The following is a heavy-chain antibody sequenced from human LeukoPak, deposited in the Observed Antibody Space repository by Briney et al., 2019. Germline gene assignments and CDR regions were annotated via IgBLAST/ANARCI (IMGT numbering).Heavy chain of an antibody. V-gene: IGHV4-39*02. CDR1: GGSIISSSYY. CDR3: ARERGSYPDGPLD. D-gene: IGHD1-26*01. Sequence: PSETLSLTCTVSGGSIISSSYYWGWIRQPPGKGLEWIGSIYYSGSTYYNPSLKSRVTISVDTSKNQFSLKLSSVTAADTAAYYCARERGSYPDGPLDWCQGTLVTVSS. J-gene: IGHJ4*02. CDR2: IYYSGST.